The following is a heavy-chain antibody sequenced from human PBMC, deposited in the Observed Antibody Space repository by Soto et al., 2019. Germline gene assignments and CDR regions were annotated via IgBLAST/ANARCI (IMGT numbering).Heavy chain of an antibody. CDR2: IYYSGST. Sequence: PSETLSLTCTVSGGSISSYYWSGIRQPPGKGLEWIGYIYYSGSTNYNPSLKSRVTISVDTSKNQFSLKLSSVTAADTAVYYCASRGGAGGGDYWGQGTLVTVSS. J-gene: IGHJ4*02. V-gene: IGHV4-59*01. CDR3: ASRGGAGGGDY. CDR1: GGSISSYY. D-gene: IGHD3-10*01.